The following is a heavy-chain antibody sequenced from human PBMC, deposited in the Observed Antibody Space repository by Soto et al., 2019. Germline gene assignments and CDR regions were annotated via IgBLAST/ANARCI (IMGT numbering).Heavy chain of an antibody. J-gene: IGHJ4*02. Sequence: QVQLQESGPGLVKPSQTLSLTCTVSGGSISSGDYYWSWIRQPPGKGLEWIGYIYYSGSTYYNPSPTSRVTISVATSKNQSSRKLSSVTAADTAVYYCARGSYYYDRSGYYHYWGQGTLVTVSS. CDR2: IYYSGST. V-gene: IGHV4-30-4*01. CDR3: ARGSYYYDRSGYYHY. CDR1: GGSISSGDYY. D-gene: IGHD3-22*01.